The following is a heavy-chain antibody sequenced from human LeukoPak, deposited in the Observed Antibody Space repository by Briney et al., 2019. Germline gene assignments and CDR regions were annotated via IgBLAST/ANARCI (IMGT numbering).Heavy chain of an antibody. D-gene: IGHD7-27*01. J-gene: IGHJ3*02. CDR3: ARHLRVFWGSHPDACDI. Sequence: SETLSLTCTVSGGSISSYYWSWIRQPPGKGLEWIGYIYYSGSTNYNPSLKSRVTISVDTSKNQFSLKLSSVTAADTAVYYCARHLRVFWGSHPDACDIWGQGTMVTVSS. CDR1: GGSISSYY. CDR2: IYYSGST. V-gene: IGHV4-59*08.